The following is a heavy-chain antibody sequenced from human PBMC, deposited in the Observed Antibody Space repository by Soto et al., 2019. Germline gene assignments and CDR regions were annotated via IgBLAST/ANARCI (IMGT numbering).Heavy chain of an antibody. J-gene: IGHJ4*02. Sequence: ASVKVSCKASGYSFSTYGFSWVRQAPGQGLECVGWISAHNGDTHYSQKFQGRVTLTTDTSTNTGYMELRSLTSDDTAVYFCATEPIYYNDGSGYYPLGHWGQGTLVTVSS. D-gene: IGHD3-22*01. CDR3: ATEPIYYNDGSGYYPLGH. CDR1: GYSFSTYG. V-gene: IGHV1-18*04. CDR2: ISAHNGDT.